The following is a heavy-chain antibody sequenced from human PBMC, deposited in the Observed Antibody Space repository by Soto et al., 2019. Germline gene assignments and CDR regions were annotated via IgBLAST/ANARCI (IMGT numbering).Heavy chain of an antibody. CDR1: GFTFSSYG. CDR3: AKGRRRDSSSWFENIEEYVILYY. Sequence: GGSLRLSCAASGFTFSSYGMHWVRQAPGKGLEWVAVISYDGSNKYYADSVKGRFTISRDNSKNTLYLQMNSLRAEDTAVYYCAKGRRRDSSSWFENIEEYVILYYWGQGTLVTVSS. V-gene: IGHV3-30*18. CDR2: ISYDGSNK. J-gene: IGHJ4*02. D-gene: IGHD6-13*01.